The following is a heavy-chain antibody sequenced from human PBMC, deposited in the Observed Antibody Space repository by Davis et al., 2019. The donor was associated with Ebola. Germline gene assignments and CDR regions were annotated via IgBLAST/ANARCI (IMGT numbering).Heavy chain of an antibody. CDR3: SRPATVEGSDY. J-gene: IGHJ4*02. V-gene: IGHV3-73*01. D-gene: IGHD4-23*01. Sequence: PGGSLRLSCAASGFTFSGSSMHWVRQASGQGLEWIGLIRSKAKSYATSYAASVKGRFTIPRADSKSTAYLQLTRLKTDDTALYYCSRPATVEGSDYWGQGTLVTVSS. CDR1: GFTFSGSS. CDR2: IRSKAKSYAT.